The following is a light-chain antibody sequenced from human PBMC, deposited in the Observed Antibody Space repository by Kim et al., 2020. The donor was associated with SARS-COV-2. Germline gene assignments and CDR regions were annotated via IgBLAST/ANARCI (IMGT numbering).Light chain of an antibody. CDR1: RSNIGHNS. CDR2: DND. CDR3: AAWDYSLRAGV. Sequence: GQKGRISCYGNRSNIGHNSVSWYQHLPGPAPKFVIFDNDKRPSGIPDRFSGSKSGSSATLGITGLQTGDEGDYYCAAWDYSLRAGVLGGGTQLTVL. J-gene: IGLJ3*02. V-gene: IGLV1-51*01.